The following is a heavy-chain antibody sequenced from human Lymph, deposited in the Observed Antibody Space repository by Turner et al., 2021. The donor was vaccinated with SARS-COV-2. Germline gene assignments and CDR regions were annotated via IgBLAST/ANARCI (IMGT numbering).Heavy chain of an antibody. D-gene: IGHD3-3*01. V-gene: IGHV1-24*01. Sequence: QVQLVQSGAEVKKPGASVKVSCKVSGYTLTEVSMHWVRQAPGKGLEWMGGFDPEDGETIYAQKFQGRVTMTEDTSTDTAYMELSSLRSEDTAVYYCATGPYDFCSGPSPGYYGMDVWGQGTTVTVSS. CDR2: FDPEDGET. CDR1: GYTLTEVS. J-gene: IGHJ6*02. CDR3: ATGPYDFCSGPSPGYYGMDV.